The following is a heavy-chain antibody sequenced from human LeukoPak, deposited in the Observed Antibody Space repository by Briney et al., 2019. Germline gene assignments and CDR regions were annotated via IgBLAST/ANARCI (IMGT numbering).Heavy chain of an antibody. CDR1: GFTFSSYS. V-gene: IGHV3-21*01. J-gene: IGHJ5*02. CDR2: ISSSSSYI. D-gene: IGHD2-15*01. CDR3: ARGVLGYCSGGSCYSNWFDP. Sequence: GGSLRLSCVASGFTFSSYSMNWVRQAPGKGLEWVSSISSSSSYIYYADSVKGRFTISRDNAKNSLYLQMNSLRAEDTAVYYCARGVLGYCSGGSCYSNWFDPWGQGTLVTVSS.